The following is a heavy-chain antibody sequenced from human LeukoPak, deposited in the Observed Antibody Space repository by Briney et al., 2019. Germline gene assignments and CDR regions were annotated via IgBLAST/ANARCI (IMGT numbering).Heavy chain of an antibody. V-gene: IGHV6-1*01. Sequence: SETLSLTCTVSGGSISTYYWSWIRQSPSRGLEWLGRTYYRSKWYNDYAVSVKSRITINPDTSKNQFSLQLNSVTPEDTAVYYCAREIYYDSSGYYLFDYWGQGTLVTVSS. CDR2: TYYRSKWYN. J-gene: IGHJ4*02. D-gene: IGHD3-22*01. CDR3: AREIYYDSSGYYLFDY. CDR1: GGSISTYY.